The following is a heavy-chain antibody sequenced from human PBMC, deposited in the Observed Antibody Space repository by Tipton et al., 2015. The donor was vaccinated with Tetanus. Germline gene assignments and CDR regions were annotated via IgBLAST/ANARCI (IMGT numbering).Heavy chain of an antibody. CDR2: VHYSGRT. CDR1: GDSIRRSY. Sequence: TLSLTCNVSGDSIRRSYWSWIRQPPGKGLEWIGYVHYSGRTNKSPSLKSRVTLSIDKSKNQFSLRLTSVTAADTAVYYCARANNDYPKKGPFDYWGQGARVIVSS. CDR3: ARANNDYPKKGPFDY. D-gene: IGHD5-12*01. J-gene: IGHJ4*02. V-gene: IGHV4-59*01.